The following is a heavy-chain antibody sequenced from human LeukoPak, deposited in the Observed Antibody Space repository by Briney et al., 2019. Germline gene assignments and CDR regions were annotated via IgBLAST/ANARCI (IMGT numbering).Heavy chain of an antibody. J-gene: IGHJ4*02. V-gene: IGHV3-23*01. CDR1: GFTFSSYA. CDR3: ANVIVVVTATPGRTTPTDFPVDY. Sequence: QPGGSLRLSCAASGFTFSSYAMSWVRQAPGKGLEWVSAISGSGGSTYYADSVKGRFTISRDNSKNTLYLQMNSLRAEDTAVYYCANVIVVVTATPGRTTPTDFPVDYWGQGTLVTVSS. CDR2: ISGSGGST. D-gene: IGHD2-21*02.